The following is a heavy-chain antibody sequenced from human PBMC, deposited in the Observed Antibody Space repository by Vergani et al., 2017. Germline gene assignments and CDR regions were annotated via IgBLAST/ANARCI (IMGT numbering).Heavy chain of an antibody. Sequence: QVQLQESGPGLVKPSETLSLTCTVSGGSISSYYWSWIRQPPGKGLEWIGYIYYSGSTNYNPSLKSRVTISVDTSKNQFSLKLSSVTAVDTAVYYCARIFSSWESGGXFDPWGQGTLVTVSS. CDR2: IYYSGST. D-gene: IGHD6-13*01. V-gene: IGHV4-59*01. CDR3: ARIFSSWESGGXFDP. J-gene: IGHJ5*02. CDR1: GGSISSYY.